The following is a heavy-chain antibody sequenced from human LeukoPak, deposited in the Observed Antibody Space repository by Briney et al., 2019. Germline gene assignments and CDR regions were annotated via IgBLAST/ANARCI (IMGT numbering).Heavy chain of an antibody. CDR3: ARLGCSSTSCY. D-gene: IGHD2-2*01. J-gene: IGHJ4*02. Sequence: GGSLRLSCAASGFTFSSYSMTWVRQAPGKGLEWVSSISSSSSYIYYADSVKGRFTISRDNAKNSLYLQMNSLRAEDTAVYYCARLGCSSTSCYWGQGTLVTVSS. V-gene: IGHV3-21*01. CDR2: ISSSSSYI. CDR1: GFTFSSYS.